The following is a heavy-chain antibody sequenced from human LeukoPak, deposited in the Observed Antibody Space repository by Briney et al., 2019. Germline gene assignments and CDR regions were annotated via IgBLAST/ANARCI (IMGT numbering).Heavy chain of an antibody. D-gene: IGHD6-13*01. CDR3: ARAGAAAGSYDY. CDR2: IYYSGST. Sequence: SETLSLTCTVSGASISNYYWSWIRQPPGKGLEWIGYIYYSGSTNYNPSLKSRVTISVDTSKNQFSLKLSSVTAADTAVYYCARAGAAAGSYDYWGQGTLVTVSS. CDR1: GASISNYY. V-gene: IGHV4-59*01. J-gene: IGHJ4*02.